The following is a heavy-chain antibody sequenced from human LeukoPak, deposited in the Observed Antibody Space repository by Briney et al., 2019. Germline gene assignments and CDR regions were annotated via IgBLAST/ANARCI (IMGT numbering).Heavy chain of an antibody. CDR2: IRQDGSVN. CDR3: ATEVGTPAVRSAFNI. D-gene: IGHD2-15*01. J-gene: IGHJ3*02. V-gene: IGHV3-7*01. CDR1: GFIFSSYW. Sequence: GGSLRLSCEASGFIFSSYWMSWVRQAPGKGLEWVATIRQDGSVNHCVDSVKGRFTISRDNAKNSLYLQMNSLRAEDTAVYYCATEVGTPAVRSAFNIWGQGTMVTVSS.